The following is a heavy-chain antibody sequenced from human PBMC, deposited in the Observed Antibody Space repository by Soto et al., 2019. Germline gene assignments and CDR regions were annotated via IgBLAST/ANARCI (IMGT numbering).Heavy chain of an antibody. CDR1: GGTFSSYA. CDR2: IIPIFGTA. J-gene: IGHJ6*02. D-gene: IGHD3-3*01. Sequence: GASVNVSCKASGGTFSSYAISWVRQAPGQGLEWMGGIIPIFGTANYAQKFQVRVTITAAEATSTAYMELSSLRSEDTAVYYCARGRILQYLEWFSLYYVMAVWGQGTTVTVSS. V-gene: IGHV1-69*13. CDR3: ARGRILQYLEWFSLYYVMAV.